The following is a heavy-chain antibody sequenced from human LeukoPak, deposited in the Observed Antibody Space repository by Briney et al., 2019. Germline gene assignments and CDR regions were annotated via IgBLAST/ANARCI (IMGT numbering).Heavy chain of an antibody. D-gene: IGHD5-12*01. CDR3: ARAGHSGYDYNYYYYYMDV. CDR2: MNPNSGNT. CDR1: GGTFSSYA. J-gene: IGHJ6*03. V-gene: IGHV1-8*02. Sequence: ASVKVSCKASGGTFSSYAINWVRQATGQGLEWMGWMNPNSGNTGYAQKFQGRVTMTRNTSISTAYMELSSLRSEDTAVYYCARAGHSGYDYNYYYYYMDVWGKGTTVTISS.